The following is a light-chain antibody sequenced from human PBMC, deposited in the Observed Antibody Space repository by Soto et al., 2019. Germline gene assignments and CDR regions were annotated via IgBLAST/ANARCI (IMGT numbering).Light chain of an antibody. J-gene: IGKJ3*01. CDR2: DAS. CDR3: QQYGSSPDLIT. Sequence: EIVMTQSPATLSLSPGERATLSCRASQSVGNNQLAWYQQKPGQAPRLLISDASTRATGIPARFSGSGSGTDFTLTITGLEPEDFAVYYCQQYGSSPDLITFGPGTKVDIK. V-gene: IGKV3-20*01. CDR1: QSVGNNQ.